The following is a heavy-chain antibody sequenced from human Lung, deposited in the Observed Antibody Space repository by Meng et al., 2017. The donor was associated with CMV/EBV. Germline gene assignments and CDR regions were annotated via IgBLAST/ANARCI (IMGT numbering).Heavy chain of an antibody. CDR3: ASFPPPGKQWLVTDY. CDR2: IYHSGST. J-gene: IGHJ4*02. D-gene: IGHD6-19*01. CDR1: GGSISSSNW. Sequence: QVRAQESGPGLVKPSGPLSLTCAAAGGSISSSNWWSWVRQPPGKGLEWIGEIYHSGSTNYNPSLKSRVTISVDKSKNQFSLKLSSVTAADTAVYYCASFPPPGKQWLVTDYWGQGTLVTVSS. V-gene: IGHV4-4*02.